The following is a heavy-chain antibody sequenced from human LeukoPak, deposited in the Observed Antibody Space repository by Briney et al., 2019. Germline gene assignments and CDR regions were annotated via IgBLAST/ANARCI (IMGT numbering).Heavy chain of an antibody. V-gene: IGHV4-34*01. CDR3: ARHVGIRLGRAFDI. CDR1: GGSFSGYY. J-gene: IGHJ3*02. CDR2: INHSGST. D-gene: IGHD3-16*01. Sequence: PSETLSLTCAVYGGSFSGYYWSWIRQPPGKGLEWIGEINHSGSTNYNPSLKSRVTISVDTSKNQFSLKLGSVTAADTAVYYCARHVGIRLGRAFDIWGQGTMVTVSS.